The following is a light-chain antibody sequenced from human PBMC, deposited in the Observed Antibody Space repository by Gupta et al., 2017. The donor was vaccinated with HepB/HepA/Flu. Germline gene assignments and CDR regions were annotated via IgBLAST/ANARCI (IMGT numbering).Light chain of an antibody. Sequence: DIQLTQSPSSLAASIGDRVTITCQASQDITNYLSWYQQKPGKAPKLLIYDASNLETGVPPRFSGSGSGTDFTFTISSLQPEDIATYYCQQYYHLPLTFGPGTKVDV. J-gene: IGKJ3*01. CDR1: QDITNY. CDR3: QQYYHLPLT. V-gene: IGKV1-33*01. CDR2: DAS.